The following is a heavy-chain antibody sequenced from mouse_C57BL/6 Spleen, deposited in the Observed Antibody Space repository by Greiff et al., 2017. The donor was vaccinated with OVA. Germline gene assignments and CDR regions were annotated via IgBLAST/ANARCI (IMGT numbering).Heavy chain of an antibody. Sequence: EVQLQQSGPELVKPGASVKIPCKASGYTFTDYNMDWVKQSHGKSLEWIGDINPNNGGTIYNQKFKGKATVTVDKSSSTAYMELRSLTSEDTAVEYCARGRAFYYDYDEGSFAYWGQGTLVTVSA. CDR3: ARGRAFYYDYDEGSFAY. J-gene: IGHJ3*01. CDR1: GYTFTDYN. D-gene: IGHD2-4*01. CDR2: INPNNGGT. V-gene: IGHV1-18*01.